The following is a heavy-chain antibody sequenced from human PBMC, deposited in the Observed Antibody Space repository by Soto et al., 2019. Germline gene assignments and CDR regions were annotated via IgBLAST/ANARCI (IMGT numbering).Heavy chain of an antibody. CDR2: IYYRGST. Sequence: QVQLQESGPGLVKPSQTLSLTCTVSGGSFSSGSYCWSWIRQQPGQGLEWIGYIYYRGSTYYTPSRRSRVTTSADTSQNQFSLKLSSVTAADTAVYYCEAAMTTVTTYDSWGQGTLVTVSS. J-gene: IGHJ5*01. D-gene: IGHD4-17*01. CDR3: EAAMTTVTTYDS. CDR1: GGSFSSGSYC. V-gene: IGHV4-31*03.